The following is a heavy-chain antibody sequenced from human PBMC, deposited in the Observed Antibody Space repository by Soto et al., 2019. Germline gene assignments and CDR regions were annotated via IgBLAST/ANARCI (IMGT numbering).Heavy chain of an antibody. CDR1: GFTVSDNY. CDR3: AKYDTSSSSFDY. Sequence: PGGSLRLSCAAFGFTVSDNYMSWVRQAPGKGLEWFSVMYSGGSTYYADSVKGRFTVSRDNSKNILYLQMKSLRAEDTAVYYCAKYDTSSSSFDYWGQGTLVTVS. D-gene: IGHD3-9*01. CDR2: MYSGGST. J-gene: IGHJ4*02. V-gene: IGHV3-66*01.